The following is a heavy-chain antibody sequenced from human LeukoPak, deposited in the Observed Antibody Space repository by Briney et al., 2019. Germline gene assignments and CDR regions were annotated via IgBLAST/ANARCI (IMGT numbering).Heavy chain of an antibody. CDR2: ISSGSRTI. CDR1: GXTFSRYT. J-gene: IGHJ4*02. D-gene: IGHD1-26*01. Sequence: GGSLRLSWAASGXTFSRYTMTWVRQAPGKGLEWVSYISSGSRTIYNADSVKGRFTISRDNAKNVLSLQMNSLRDEDTAVYYCARVDDSGSYSGIDYWGQGTLVTVSS. CDR3: ARVDDSGSYSGIDY. V-gene: IGHV3-48*02.